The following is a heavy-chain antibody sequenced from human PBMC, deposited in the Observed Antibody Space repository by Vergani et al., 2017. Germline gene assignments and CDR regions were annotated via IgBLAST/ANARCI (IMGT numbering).Heavy chain of an antibody. D-gene: IGHD3-22*01. CDR2: IYHSGST. CDR3: ARDKIRGYDTDY. J-gene: IGHJ4*02. V-gene: IGHV4-38-2*02. Sequence: QVQLQESGPGLVKPSETLSLTCTVSGYSISSGYYWGWIRQPPGKGLEWIGSIYHSGSTYYNPSLKSRVTISVDTSKNQFSLKLSSVTAADTAVYYCARDKIRGYDTDYWGQGTLVTVSS. CDR1: GYSISSGYY.